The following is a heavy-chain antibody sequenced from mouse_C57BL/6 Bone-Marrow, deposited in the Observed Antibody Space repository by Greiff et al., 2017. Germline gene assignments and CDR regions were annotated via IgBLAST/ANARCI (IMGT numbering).Heavy chain of an antibody. J-gene: IGHJ2*01. CDR3: ERGGNYGGYYFDY. D-gene: IGHD2-1*01. CDR2: FHPSNDDT. Sequence: QVHVKQSGAELVKPGASVKMSCKASGYTFTTYPIEWMKQNHGKSLEWIGNFHPSNDDTKYNEKFKGKATLTVEKSSSTVYLELSRLTSDDSAVYYCERGGNYGGYYFDYWGQGTTLTVSS. CDR1: GYTFTTYP. V-gene: IGHV1-47*01.